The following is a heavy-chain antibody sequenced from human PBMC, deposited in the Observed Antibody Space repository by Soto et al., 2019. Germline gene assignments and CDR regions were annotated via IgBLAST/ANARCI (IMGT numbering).Heavy chain of an antibody. CDR2: IYYSGST. Sequence: SETLSLTCTVSGGSISSYYWSWIRQPPGKGLEWIGYIYYSGSTNYNPSLKSRVTISVDTSKNQFSLKLSSVTAADTAVYYCARSRTTVTTSPDYWGQGTLVTVSS. V-gene: IGHV4-59*01. J-gene: IGHJ4*02. CDR1: GGSISSYY. D-gene: IGHD4-17*01. CDR3: ARSRTTVTTSPDY.